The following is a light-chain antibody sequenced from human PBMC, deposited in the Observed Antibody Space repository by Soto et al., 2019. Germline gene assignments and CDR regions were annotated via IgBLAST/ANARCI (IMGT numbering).Light chain of an antibody. J-gene: IGKJ2*01. Sequence: DIQMTQSPSSLSASVGDRVIITCRASQSVGTYVSWYQQKEGKAPKLLINVASTLQSGVPSRFSGSGSGTDFTLTISRLEPEDFAVYYCQQYVNSPYTFGQGTKLEIK. CDR1: QSVGTY. V-gene: IGKV1-39*01. CDR3: QQYVNSPYT. CDR2: VAS.